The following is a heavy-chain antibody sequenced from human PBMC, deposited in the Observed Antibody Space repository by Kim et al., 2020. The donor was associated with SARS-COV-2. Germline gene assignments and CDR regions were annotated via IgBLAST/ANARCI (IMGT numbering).Heavy chain of an antibody. V-gene: IGHV3-21*01. J-gene: IGHJ6*02. D-gene: IGHD2-2*01. Sequence: ADSAKGRFTTTGDNAKNSLYLQMNSLGAEDTAVYYCARVRGELLWGGMDVWGQGTTVTVSS. CDR3: ARVRGELLWGGMDV.